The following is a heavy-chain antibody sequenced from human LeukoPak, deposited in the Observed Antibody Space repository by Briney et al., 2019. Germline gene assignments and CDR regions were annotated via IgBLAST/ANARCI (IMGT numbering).Heavy chain of an antibody. Sequence: GGSLRLSCAASGFTFSSYSMNWVRQAPGKGLEWVSSISSSSSYIHYADSVKGRFTISRDNAKNSLYLQMNSLRAEDTAVYYCARDRCSSTSCSLYYYYYGMDVWGQGTTVTVSS. CDR3: ARDRCSSTSCSLYYYYYGMDV. D-gene: IGHD2-2*01. J-gene: IGHJ6*02. CDR2: ISSSSSYI. V-gene: IGHV3-21*01. CDR1: GFTFSSYS.